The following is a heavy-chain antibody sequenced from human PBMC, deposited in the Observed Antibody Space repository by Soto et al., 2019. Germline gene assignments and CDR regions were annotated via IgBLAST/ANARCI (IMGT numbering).Heavy chain of an antibody. Sequence: SETLSLTCTVSGGSISSSYWSWIRQPPGKGLEWIGYIYYSGSTNYNPSLKSRVTISVDTSKNQFSLKLSSVTAADTAVYYCAREATVTTSRYYYYMDVWGKGTTVTVSS. J-gene: IGHJ6*03. CDR2: IYYSGST. CDR3: AREATVTTSRYYYYMDV. V-gene: IGHV4-59*01. D-gene: IGHD4-17*01. CDR1: GGSISSSY.